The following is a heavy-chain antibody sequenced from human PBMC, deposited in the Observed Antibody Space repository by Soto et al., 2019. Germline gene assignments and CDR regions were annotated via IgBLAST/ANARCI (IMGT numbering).Heavy chain of an antibody. V-gene: IGHV2-5*02. J-gene: IGHJ4*02. CDR2: IYWDDDK. CDR3: AHSKYSRSSFDY. CDR1: GFSLSTSDVG. D-gene: IGHD6-6*01. Sequence: SGATLVNPTQTLTLTCTFSGFSLSTSDVGVGWIRQPPGKALEWLAIIYWDDDKRYSPSLKSRLTITKDTSKNQVVLTVTNMDPVDTATYYCAHSKYSRSSFDYWGQGXLVTVYS.